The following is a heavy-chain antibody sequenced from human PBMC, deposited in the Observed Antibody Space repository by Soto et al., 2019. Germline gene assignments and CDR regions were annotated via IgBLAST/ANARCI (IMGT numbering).Heavy chain of an antibody. D-gene: IGHD3-16*01. J-gene: IGHJ4*02. CDR2: IYSGGST. V-gene: IGHV3-66*01. CDR1: GFTVSTKY. CDR3: ARDPWAADY. Sequence: GALRLSCAASGFTVSTKYMSWVRQAPGKGLEWVSFIYSGGSTFYADSVRGRFTISRDNSKNTVNLQMNSLRAEDTAVYYCARDPWAADYWGQGTLVTVSS.